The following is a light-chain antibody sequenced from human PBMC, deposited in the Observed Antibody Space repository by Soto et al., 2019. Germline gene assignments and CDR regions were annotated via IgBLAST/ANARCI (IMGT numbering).Light chain of an antibody. Sequence: AIQLTQSPSSLSASLGDTVIITCRASQDITSDLAWYQLRPEKAPVLLIYDASRLESGVPPRFSGGGSGTEFSLTISSLQPEDFATYFCQQFNAYPRTFGQGTKVDIK. V-gene: IGKV1-13*02. CDR3: QQFNAYPRT. CDR1: QDITSD. CDR2: DAS. J-gene: IGKJ1*01.